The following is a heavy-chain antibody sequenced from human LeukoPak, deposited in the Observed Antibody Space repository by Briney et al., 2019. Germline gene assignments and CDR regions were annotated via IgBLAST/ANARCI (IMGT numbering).Heavy chain of an antibody. CDR1: GYTFTGYY. V-gene: IGHV1-2*02. CDR2: INPNSGAT. Sequence: ASVKVSCKASGYTFTGYYLHWVRQAPRQGPEWMGWINPNSGATYYLQKFQGRITMTRDTSISTAYMELNWLISDDTAVYYCARVVEVGVPGFQNWGQGTLVTVSS. J-gene: IGHJ1*01. D-gene: IGHD3-22*01. CDR3: ARVVEVGVPGFQN.